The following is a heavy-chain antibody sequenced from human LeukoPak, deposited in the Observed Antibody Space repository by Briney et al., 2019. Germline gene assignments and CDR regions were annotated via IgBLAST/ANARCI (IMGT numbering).Heavy chain of an antibody. CDR3: ARAVAAYYYYYGMDV. V-gene: IGHV3-30*04. D-gene: IGHD6-19*01. CDR1: GFTFSSYA. J-gene: IGHJ6*04. CDR2: ISYDGSNK. Sequence: SCKASGFTFSSYAMHWVRQAPGKGLEWVAVISYDGSNKYYADSVKGRFTISRDNSKNTLYLQMNSLRAEDTAVYYCARAVAAYYYYYGMDVWGKGTTVTVSS.